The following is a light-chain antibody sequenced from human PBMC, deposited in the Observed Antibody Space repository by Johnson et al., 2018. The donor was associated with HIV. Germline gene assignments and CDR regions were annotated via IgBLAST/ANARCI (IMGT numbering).Light chain of an antibody. Sequence: QSILTQPPSVSAAPGQTVTISCSGTTSNIGDNFVSWYQQFPGTAPKLLIFENNKRPSGIPDRFSGSKAGTSATLGITGLQTGDEADYYCGTWGGVFGTGTKVTVL. CDR3: GTWGGV. J-gene: IGLJ1*01. V-gene: IGLV1-51*02. CDR1: TSNIGDNF. CDR2: ENN.